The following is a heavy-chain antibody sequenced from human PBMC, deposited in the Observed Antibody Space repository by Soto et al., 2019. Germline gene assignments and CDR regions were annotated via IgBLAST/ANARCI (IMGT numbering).Heavy chain of an antibody. CDR1: GGSVSSGSYY. D-gene: IGHD3-10*01. CDR2: IYYSGST. V-gene: IGHV4-61*01. Sequence: QVQLQESGPGLVKPSETLSLTCTVSGGSVSSGSYYWSWIRQPPGKGLEWIGYIYYSGSTNYNPSLTSRVTISVDTSKNQFALKLSSVTAADTAVYYCARNYGSGSNWFDPWGQGTLVTVSS. J-gene: IGHJ5*02. CDR3: ARNYGSGSNWFDP.